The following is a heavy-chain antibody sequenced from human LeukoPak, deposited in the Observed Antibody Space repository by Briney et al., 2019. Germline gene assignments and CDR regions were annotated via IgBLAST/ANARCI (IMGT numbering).Heavy chain of an antibody. CDR1: GYTFTSYG. V-gene: IGHV1-18*01. CDR2: ISGYNGNT. D-gene: IGHD5/OR15-5a*01. CDR3: ARGVSGAYYYYYMDV. J-gene: IGHJ6*03. Sequence: ASMKVSCKASGYTFTSYGITWVRQAPGQGLEWMGWISGYNGNTNYGQKFQGRVTMTRDTSISTAYMELSRLKSDDTAVYYCARGVSGAYYYYYMDVWGKGTTVTVSS.